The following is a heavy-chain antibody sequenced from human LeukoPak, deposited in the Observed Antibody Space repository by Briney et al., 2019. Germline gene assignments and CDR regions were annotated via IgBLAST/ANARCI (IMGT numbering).Heavy chain of an antibody. D-gene: IGHD3-22*01. CDR3: ARGWYYYDSSGYYYFDY. Sequence: SGGSLRLSCAASGFTFSDYYMSWIRQAPGKGLEWVSYISSSDSTIYYADPVKGRFTISRDNAKNSLYLQMNSLRAEDTAMYYCARGWYYYDSSGYYYFDYWGQGTLVTVSS. CDR2: ISSSDSTI. V-gene: IGHV3-11*04. J-gene: IGHJ4*02. CDR1: GFTFSDYY.